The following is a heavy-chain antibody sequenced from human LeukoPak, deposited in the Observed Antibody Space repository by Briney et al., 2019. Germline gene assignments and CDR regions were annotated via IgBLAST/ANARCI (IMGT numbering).Heavy chain of an antibody. J-gene: IGHJ4*02. V-gene: IGHV3-23*01. CDR1: GFTFSSYW. D-gene: IGHD3-22*01. Sequence: PGGSLRLSCAASGFTFSSYWMSWVRQAPGKGLEWVSAISGSGGSTYYADSVKGRFTISRDNSKNTLYLQMNSLRAEDTAVYYCAKEGTYYYDSSGSFDYWGQGTLVTVSS. CDR3: AKEGTYYYDSSGSFDY. CDR2: ISGSGGST.